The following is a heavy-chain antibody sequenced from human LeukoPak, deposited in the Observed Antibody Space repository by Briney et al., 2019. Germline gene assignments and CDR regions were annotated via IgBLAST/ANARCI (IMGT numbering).Heavy chain of an antibody. Sequence: SETLSLTCTVSGGSINSYYWSWIRQPPGKGLEWIGYIYYTGGETNYNPSLKSRLTISVDTSKNQFSPMLTSVAAADTAVYYCARQPGGTAAFDIWAQGTMVTVSS. CDR2: IYYTGGET. J-gene: IGHJ3*02. CDR3: ARQPGGTAAFDI. V-gene: IGHV4-59*08. D-gene: IGHD1-14*01. CDR1: GGSINSYY.